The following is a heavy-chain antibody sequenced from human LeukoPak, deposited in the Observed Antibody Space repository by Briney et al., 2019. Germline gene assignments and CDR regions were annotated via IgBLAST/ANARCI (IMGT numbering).Heavy chain of an antibody. CDR2: ISAYNGNT. Sequence: ASVEVSCKASGYTFTSYGISWVRQAPGQGLEWMGWISAYNGNTNYAQKLQGRVTMTTDTSTSTAYMELRSLRSDDTAVYYCAREYQLLGDYYYYYMDVWGKGTTVTVSS. CDR1: GYTFTSYG. V-gene: IGHV1-18*01. CDR3: AREYQLLGDYYYYYMDV. D-gene: IGHD2-2*01. J-gene: IGHJ6*03.